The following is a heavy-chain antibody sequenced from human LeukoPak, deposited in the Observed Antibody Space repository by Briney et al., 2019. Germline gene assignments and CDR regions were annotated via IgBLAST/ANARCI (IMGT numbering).Heavy chain of an antibody. CDR1: GGSINSSTYY. CDR3: ARRVYYDSPFDY. D-gene: IGHD3-22*01. J-gene: IGHJ4*02. V-gene: IGHV4-39*01. CDR2: IYYSGST. Sequence: SETLSLTCTVSGGSINSSTYYWGWIRQPPGKGLEWIGSIYYSGSTYYNPSLKSRVTISVDTSKNQFSLELSSVTAADTAVYYCARRVYYDSPFDYWGQGTLVTVSS.